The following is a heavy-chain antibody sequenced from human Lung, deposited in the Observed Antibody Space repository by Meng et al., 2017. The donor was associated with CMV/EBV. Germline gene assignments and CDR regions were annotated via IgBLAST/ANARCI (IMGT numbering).Heavy chain of an antibody. CDR2: ITSDGSST. CDR3: AREYRLKYDSSGFDF. V-gene: IGHV3-74*01. Sequence: SGFTFNTYWMQWVRQAPGKGLVWVSRITSDGSSTTYADSVKGRFTISRDNAKNTLYLQMNSLGAEDTAVYYCAREYRLKYDSSGFDFWGQGTLVTVSS. D-gene: IGHD3-22*01. J-gene: IGHJ4*02. CDR1: GFTFNTYW.